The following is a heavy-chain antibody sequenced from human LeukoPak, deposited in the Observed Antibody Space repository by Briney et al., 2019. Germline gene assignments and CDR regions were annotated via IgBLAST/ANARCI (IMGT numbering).Heavy chain of an antibody. D-gene: IGHD3-10*01. J-gene: IGHJ2*01. Sequence: PGGSLRLSCAASGFTVSSNYMSWVRQAPGKGLEWVSVIYSGGSTYYADSVRGRFTISRHNSKNTLYLQMNSLRAEDTAVYYCARARITMVRGGQRYFDLWGRGTLVTVSS. V-gene: IGHV3-53*04. CDR2: IYSGGST. CDR3: ARARITMVRGGQRYFDL. CDR1: GFTVSSNY.